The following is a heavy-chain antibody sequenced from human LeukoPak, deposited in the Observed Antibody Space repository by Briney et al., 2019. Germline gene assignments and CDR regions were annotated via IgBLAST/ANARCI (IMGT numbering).Heavy chain of an antibody. V-gene: IGHV3-15*01. CDR3: TTGEWEQLNAAN. CDR2: IKSKTDGGTI. CDR1: GFTFSNAW. D-gene: IGHD1/OR15-1a*01. Sequence: PGGSLRLSCAASGFTFSNAWMSWVRQAPGKGLEWVGRIKSKTDGGTIDYAAPVKGRFTISRDDSKNTLYLQMNSLKTEDTAVYYCTTGEWEQLNAANWGQGTLVTVSS. J-gene: IGHJ4*02.